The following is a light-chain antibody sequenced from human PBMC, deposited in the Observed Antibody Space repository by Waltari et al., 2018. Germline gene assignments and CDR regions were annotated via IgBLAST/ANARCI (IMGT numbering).Light chain of an antibody. CDR1: QSISTY. CDR2: AAS. CDR3: QQSYSAPPIT. J-gene: IGKJ5*01. Sequence: DIQMTQSPSSLSASIGGRVTITCRAGQSISTYVNWYQQKPGKAPRLLIYAASSLQSGVPSRFSDSGYGTDFTLTITNLHPEDFATYYCQQSYSAPPITFGQGTRLEIK. V-gene: IGKV1-39*01.